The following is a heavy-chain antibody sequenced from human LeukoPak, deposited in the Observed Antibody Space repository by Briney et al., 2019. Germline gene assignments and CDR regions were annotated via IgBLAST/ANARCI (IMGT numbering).Heavy chain of an antibody. J-gene: IGHJ4*02. CDR3: RYYDSSGRRDY. V-gene: IGHV3-15*01. CDR1: GLIFSNAW. D-gene: IGHD3-22*01. Sequence: PGGSLRLSCAASGLIFSNAWMSWVRQAPGKGLEWVGRIQSKADGGTTDYAAPVKGRFTVSRDDSKNTLYLQMNILRTDDTAVYYCRYYDSSGRRDYWGQGTLVTVSS. CDR2: IQSKADGGTT.